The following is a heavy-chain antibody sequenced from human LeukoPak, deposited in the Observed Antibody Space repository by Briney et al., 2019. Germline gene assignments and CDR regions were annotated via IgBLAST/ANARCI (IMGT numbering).Heavy chain of an antibody. CDR2: INHSGST. D-gene: IGHD5-24*01. CDR3: ARGLHVDGYSFDY. V-gene: IGHV4-34*01. J-gene: IGHJ4*02. Sequence: SETLSLTCAVYGGSFSGYYWSWIRQPPGKGLEWIGEINHSGSTNYNPSLKSRVTISVDTSKNQFSLKLSSVTAADTAVYYCARGLHVDGYSFDYWGQGTLVTVSS. CDR1: GGSFSGYY.